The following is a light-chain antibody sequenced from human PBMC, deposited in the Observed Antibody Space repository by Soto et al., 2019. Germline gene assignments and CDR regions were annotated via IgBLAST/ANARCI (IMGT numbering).Light chain of an antibody. J-gene: IGLJ3*02. CDR3: VLYMGSGIWV. CDR1: SGSVSTSYY. V-gene: IGLV8-61*01. CDR2: STN. Sequence: QAVVTQEPSFSVSPGGTVTLTCGLSSGSVSTSYYPSWYQQTPGQAPRTLIYSTNTRSSVVPDRFSGSILGNKAALTITWAQEDDESDYYCVLYMGSGIWVFGVGTKLTVL.